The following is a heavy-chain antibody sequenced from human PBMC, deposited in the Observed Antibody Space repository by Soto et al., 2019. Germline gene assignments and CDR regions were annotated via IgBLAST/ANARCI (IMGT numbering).Heavy chain of an antibody. CDR2: ISAYNGNT. CDR1: GYTFTSYG. J-gene: IGHJ4*02. D-gene: IGHD3-22*01. V-gene: IGHV1-18*04. Sequence: ASVKVSCKASGYTFTSYGISWVRQAPGQGLEWMGWISAYNGNTNYAQKLQGRVTMTTDTSTSTAYMELRSLRSDDTAVYYCARERVGYYDSSGPEDYWGQGTLVTVSS. CDR3: ARERVGYYDSSGPEDY.